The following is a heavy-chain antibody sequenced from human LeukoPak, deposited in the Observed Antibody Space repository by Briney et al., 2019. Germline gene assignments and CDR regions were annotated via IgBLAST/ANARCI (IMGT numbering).Heavy chain of an antibody. CDR3: ASGLLWFGESLGWFDP. CDR2: INHSGST. CDR1: GGSFSGYY. Sequence: PSETLSLTCAVYGGSFSGYYWSWIRQPPGKGLEWIGEINHSGSTNYNPSLKSRVTISVGTSKNQFSLKLSSVTAADTAVYYCASGLLWFGESLGWFDPWGQGTLVTVSS. J-gene: IGHJ5*02. D-gene: IGHD3-10*01. V-gene: IGHV4-34*01.